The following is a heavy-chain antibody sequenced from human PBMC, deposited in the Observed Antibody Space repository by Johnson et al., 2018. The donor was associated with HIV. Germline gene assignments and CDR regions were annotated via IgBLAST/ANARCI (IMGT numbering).Heavy chain of an antibody. CDR2: ISSSGAGI. Sequence: VQLVESGGGVVQPGGSLRLSCAASGFTFSKYGMQWVRQAPWKGLECVAYISSSGAGIYYAASLRGRFTISRDNAKNSLFLQMNSLSAEDTAIYYCARDPPGRAFDVWGLGTTVTVSS. CDR1: GFTFSKYG. V-gene: IGHV3-48*03. J-gene: IGHJ3*01. CDR3: ARDPPGRAFDV.